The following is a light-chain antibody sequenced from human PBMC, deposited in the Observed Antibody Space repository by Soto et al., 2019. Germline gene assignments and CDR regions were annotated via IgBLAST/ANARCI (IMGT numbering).Light chain of an antibody. CDR1: QSVSSY. Sequence: EIVLTQSPATLSLSPGERATLSCRASQSVSSYLAWYQQKPGQAPRLLIYDASNRATGIPARFSGSGSGTYFTLTISSLESEDFAVYYCQQRSNWRITFGQGTRLEIK. CDR2: DAS. V-gene: IGKV3-11*01. CDR3: QQRSNWRIT. J-gene: IGKJ5*01.